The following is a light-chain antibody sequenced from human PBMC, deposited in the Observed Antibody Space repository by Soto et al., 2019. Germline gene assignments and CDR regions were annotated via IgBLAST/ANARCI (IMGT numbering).Light chain of an antibody. CDR3: HQYNNWPSWT. CDR2: HVS. Sequence: EIVLTQSPATLSVSPGDSATLSCRTSQSVGPNLVWYQQRFGQGPRLLIYHVSTRATGVPARFSGSGSETEFTLTISSLQPEDFAIYYCHQYNNWPSWTFGQGTKVDIK. V-gene: IGKV3-15*01. J-gene: IGKJ1*01. CDR1: QSVGPN.